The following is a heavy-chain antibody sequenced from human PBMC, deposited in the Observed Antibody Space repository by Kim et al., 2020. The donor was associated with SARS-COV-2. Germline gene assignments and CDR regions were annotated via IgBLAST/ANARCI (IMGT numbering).Heavy chain of an antibody. CDR3: ARGYYYDSSDQVGAFDI. CDR2: IIPIFGTA. D-gene: IGHD3-22*01. Sequence: SVKVSCKASGGTFSSYAISWVRQAPGQGLEWMGGIIPIFGTANYAQKFQGRVTITADESTSTAYMELSSLRSEDTAVYYCARGYYYDSSDQVGAFDIWGQGTMVTVSS. CDR1: GGTFSSYA. V-gene: IGHV1-69*13. J-gene: IGHJ3*02.